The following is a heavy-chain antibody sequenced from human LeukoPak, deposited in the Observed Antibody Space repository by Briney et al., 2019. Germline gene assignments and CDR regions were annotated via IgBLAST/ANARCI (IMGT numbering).Heavy chain of an antibody. CDR2: IYSGGST. Sequence: KSGGSLRLSCAASGFTVSSDYMSWVRQAPGKGLEWVSVIYSGGSTYYADSVKGRFTISRDNSKNTLYLQMNSLRAEDTAVYYCARDCDPRVDAFDIWGQGTMVTVSS. J-gene: IGHJ3*02. V-gene: IGHV3-66*01. CDR3: ARDCDPRVDAFDI. CDR1: GFTVSSDY.